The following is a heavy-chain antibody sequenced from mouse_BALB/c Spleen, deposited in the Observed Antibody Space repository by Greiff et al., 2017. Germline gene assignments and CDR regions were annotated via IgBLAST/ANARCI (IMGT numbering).Heavy chain of an antibody. J-gene: IGHJ2*01. CDR1: GYSFTSYW. CDR3: TGNGNFFDY. Sequence: VQLQQSGTVLARPGASVKMSCKASGYSFTSYWMHWVKQRPGQGLEWIGAIYPGNSDTSYNQKFKGKAKLTAFTSASTAYMELSSLTNEDSAVYYCTGNGNFFDYWGQGTTLTVAS. V-gene: IGHV1-5*01. CDR2: IYPGNSDT. D-gene: IGHD2-1*01.